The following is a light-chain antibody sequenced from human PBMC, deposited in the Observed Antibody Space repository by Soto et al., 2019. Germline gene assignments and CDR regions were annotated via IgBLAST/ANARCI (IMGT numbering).Light chain of an antibody. V-gene: IGLV4-69*01. J-gene: IGLJ2*01. CDR1: SGHSTYA. CDR2: VNGDGSH. CDR3: QTWGTGIQV. Sequence: QLVLTQSPSASASLGASVKLTCTLSSGHSTYAITWHQQQPEKGPRYLMKVNGDGSHTKGDGIPDRFSGSSSGLERYLTISSLQSEDEADYYCQTWGTGIQVFGGGTKLTV.